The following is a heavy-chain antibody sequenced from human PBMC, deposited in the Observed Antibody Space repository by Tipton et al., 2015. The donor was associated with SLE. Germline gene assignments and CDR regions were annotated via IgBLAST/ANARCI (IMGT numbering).Heavy chain of an antibody. CDR2: GNP. D-gene: IGHD5-24*01. J-gene: IGHJ4*02. V-gene: IGHV7-4-1*02. Sequence: GNPTYAQDFTGRFVFSLDTSTGTAYLQINSLKAQDTAVYYCARAGSRQMADYWGQGTPVTVSS. CDR3: ARAGSRQMADY.